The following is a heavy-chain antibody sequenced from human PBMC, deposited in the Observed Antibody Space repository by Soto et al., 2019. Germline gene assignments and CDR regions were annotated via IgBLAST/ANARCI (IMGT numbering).Heavy chain of an antibody. V-gene: IGHV3-23*01. J-gene: IGHJ4*02. D-gene: IGHD1-26*01. CDR1: GFTFSSYA. Sequence: GSLRLSCAASGFTFSSYAMSWVRQAPGKGLEWVSAISGSGGSTYYADSVKGRFTISRDNSKNTLYLQMNSLRAEDTAVYYCAREGGYYHYFDYWGQGALVTVSS. CDR3: AREGGYYHYFDY. CDR2: ISGSGGST.